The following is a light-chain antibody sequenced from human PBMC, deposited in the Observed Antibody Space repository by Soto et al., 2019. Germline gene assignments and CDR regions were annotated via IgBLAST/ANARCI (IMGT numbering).Light chain of an antibody. CDR2: GAS. J-gene: IGKJ4*01. Sequence: EIVLTQSPGTLSLSPGGRCTLSCMASQSVSSSYLAWYHQKAGQAPRLLIYGASSRATGIPARFSGSGSGTDFTLTINSLQSEDFELYYCQQYYTSPVTFGGGTKVDIK. V-gene: IGKV3-20*01. CDR3: QQYYTSPVT. CDR1: QSVSSSY.